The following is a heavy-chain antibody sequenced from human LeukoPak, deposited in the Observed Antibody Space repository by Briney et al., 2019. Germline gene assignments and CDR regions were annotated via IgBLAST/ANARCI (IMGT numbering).Heavy chain of an antibody. CDR1: GFTFSSYS. CDR3: ARILGALYYYDSRTFDY. D-gene: IGHD3-22*01. J-gene: IGHJ4*02. V-gene: IGHV3-21*01. CDR2: ISSSSSYI. Sequence: GGSLRLSCAASGFTFSSYSMNWVRQAPGKGLEWVSSISSSSSYIYYADSVKGRFTISRDNAKNSLYLQMNSLRAEDTAVYYCARILGALYYYDSRTFDYWGQGTLATVSS.